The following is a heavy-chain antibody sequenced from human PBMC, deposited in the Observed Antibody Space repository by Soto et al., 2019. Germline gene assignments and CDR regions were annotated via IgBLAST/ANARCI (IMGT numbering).Heavy chain of an antibody. V-gene: IGHV3-53*01. CDR1: GFTVNSDY. Sequence: EVHLVESGGGLIQPGGSLRLSCAASGFTVNSDYMSWVRQAPGKGLEWVSVIYRGGGTKYTDPVKGRFTISRDISKNTLYLQMNSLRPEDTGVYYCVDAAWAYWGQGTLVTVSS. D-gene: IGHD7-27*01. CDR3: VDAAWAY. J-gene: IGHJ4*02. CDR2: IYRGGGT.